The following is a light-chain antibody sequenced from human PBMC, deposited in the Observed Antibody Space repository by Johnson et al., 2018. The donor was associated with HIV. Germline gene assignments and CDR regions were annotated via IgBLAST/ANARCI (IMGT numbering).Light chain of an antibody. V-gene: IGLV1-51*02. J-gene: IGLJ1*01. CDR3: GTWDSSLSAYV. Sequence: QSVLTQPPSVSAAPGQKVTISFSGRSSDMGNYAISWYQQLPGTVPKLLMYENNKRPSGIPDRFSGSKSGTSATLGITGLQTGDEADYSCGTWDSSLSAYVFGTGTKGTVL. CDR1: SSDMGNYA. CDR2: ENN.